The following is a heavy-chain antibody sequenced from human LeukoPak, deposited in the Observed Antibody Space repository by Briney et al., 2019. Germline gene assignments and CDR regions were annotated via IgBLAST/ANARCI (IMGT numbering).Heavy chain of an antibody. J-gene: IGHJ6*03. CDR2: ISPYTTKT. CDR3: AREGGVGPTAPPDYYSYQMDV. V-gene: IGHV1-18*01. Sequence: ALVKVSCKASGYTYISYGITWVRQAPGQGLEWMGWISPYTTKTNYAQSLQGRVTMTTDTSTSTAYMELRSLRSDDTAVYYCAREGGVGPTAPPDYYSYQMDVWGKGTTVTVSS. CDR1: GYTYISYG. D-gene: IGHD1-26*01.